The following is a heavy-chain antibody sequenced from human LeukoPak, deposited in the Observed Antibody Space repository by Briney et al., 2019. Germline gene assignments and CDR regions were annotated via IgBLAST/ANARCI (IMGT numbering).Heavy chain of an antibody. Sequence: PGGSLRLSCAASGFTFSSYWMSWVRQAPGKGLEWVANIKQDGSEKYYVDSVKGRFTISRDNAKNSLYLQMNSLRAEDTAVYYCARGNYDILTGYYGTAVHFDYWGQGTLVTVSS. CDR1: GFTFSSYW. V-gene: IGHV3-7*01. CDR3: ARGNYDILTGYYGTAVHFDY. D-gene: IGHD3-9*01. CDR2: IKQDGSEK. J-gene: IGHJ4*02.